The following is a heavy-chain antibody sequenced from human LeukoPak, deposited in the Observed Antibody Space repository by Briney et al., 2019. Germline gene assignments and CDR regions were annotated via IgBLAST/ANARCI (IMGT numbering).Heavy chain of an antibody. CDR3: AKAGDSSGLDAFDI. V-gene: IGHV3-30*18. CDR2: ISYDGSNK. D-gene: IGHD3-22*01. J-gene: IGHJ3*02. Sequence: GGSLRLSCAASGFTFSSYGMHWVRQAPGKGLEWVAVISYDGSNKYYADSVKGRFTISRDNSKNTLYLQMNSLRAEDTAVYYCAKAGDSSGLDAFDIWGQGTMVTVSS. CDR1: GFTFSSYG.